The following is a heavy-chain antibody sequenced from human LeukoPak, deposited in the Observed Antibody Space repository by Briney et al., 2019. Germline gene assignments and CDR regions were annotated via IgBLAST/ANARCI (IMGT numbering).Heavy chain of an antibody. V-gene: IGHV4-59*01. CDR1: GGSISSYY. CDR3: ARERRGYWSDY. CDR2: IYYSGST. Sequence: SETLSLTCTVSGGSISSYYWSWIRQPPGKGLEWIGCIYYSGSTNYNPSLKSRVTISVDTSKNQFSLKLSSVTAADTAVYYCARERRGYWSDYWGQGTLVTVSS. D-gene: IGHD2-2*03. J-gene: IGHJ4*02.